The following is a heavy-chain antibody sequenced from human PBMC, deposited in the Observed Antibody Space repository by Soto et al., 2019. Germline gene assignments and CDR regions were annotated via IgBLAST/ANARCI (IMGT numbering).Heavy chain of an antibody. Sequence: QVQLVQSGAEGKKPGASVKVSCKASGYTFTSYDINWVRQTPGQGLEWMGWISAYSGNTNYAQKFQGRVTMTTDTSTTTAYMELRSLRSDDTAVYYCARYYDTSGYRRPFDYWGQGTLVTVSS. J-gene: IGHJ4*02. D-gene: IGHD3-22*01. CDR2: ISAYSGNT. CDR3: ARYYDTSGYRRPFDY. CDR1: GYTFTSYD. V-gene: IGHV1-18*01.